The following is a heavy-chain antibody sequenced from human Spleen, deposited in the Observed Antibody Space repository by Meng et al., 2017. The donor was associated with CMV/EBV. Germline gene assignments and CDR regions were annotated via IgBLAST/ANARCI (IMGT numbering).Heavy chain of an antibody. CDR3: AKDEGGSGSYKIYGMDV. V-gene: IGHV3-23*01. D-gene: IGHD3-10*01. J-gene: IGHJ6*02. Sequence: GESLKISCADSGFTFNNFAMSWVRQAPGKGLEWVSAISGNGGSTYYAASVKGRFTISRDNSKNTLYLQMNSLRADDTAVFYCAKDEGGSGSYKIYGMDVWGQGTMVTVSS. CDR2: ISGNGGST. CDR1: GFTFNNFA.